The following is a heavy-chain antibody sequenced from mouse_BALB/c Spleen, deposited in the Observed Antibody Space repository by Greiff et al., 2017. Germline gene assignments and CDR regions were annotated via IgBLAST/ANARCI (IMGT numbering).Heavy chain of an antibody. J-gene: IGHJ4*01. Sequence: VQLQQPGAELVKPGASVKMSCKASGYTFTSYWMHWVKQRPGQGLEWIGVIDPSDSYTSYNQKFKGKATLTVDTSSSTAYMQLSSLTSEDSAVYYCTRRGDYDGGYAMDYWGQGTSVTVSS. D-gene: IGHD2-4*01. V-gene: IGHV1S127*01. CDR3: TRRGDYDGGYAMDY. CDR1: GYTFTSYW. CDR2: IDPSDSYT.